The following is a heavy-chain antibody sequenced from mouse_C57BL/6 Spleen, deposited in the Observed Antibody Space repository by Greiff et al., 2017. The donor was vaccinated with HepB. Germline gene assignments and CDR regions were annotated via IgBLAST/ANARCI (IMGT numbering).Heavy chain of an antibody. Sequence: QVQLQQPGAELVMPGASVKLSCKASGYTFTSYWMHWVKQRPGQGLEWIGEIDPSDSYTNYNQKFKGKSTLTVDKSSSTAYMQLSSLTSEDSAVYYCARATDDYYAMDYWGQGTSVTVSS. J-gene: IGHJ4*01. V-gene: IGHV1-69*01. CDR3: ARATDDYYAMDY. CDR2: IDPSDSYT. D-gene: IGHD6-1*01. CDR1: GYTFTSYW.